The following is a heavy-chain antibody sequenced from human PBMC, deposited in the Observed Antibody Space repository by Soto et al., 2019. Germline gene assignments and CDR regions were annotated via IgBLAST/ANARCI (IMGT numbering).Heavy chain of an antibody. D-gene: IGHD3-3*01. CDR3: ARLPRDCNKTSCYYADH. V-gene: IGHV5-51*01. Sequence: GESLKISCRGSGYDFNTNWFGWVRQVPGRGLEWVGIMYPGDSDTRYNPSLQGHVTLSVDVTVSTAFLQWRSLETSDTGMYFCARLPRDCNKTSCYYADHWGQGTQVTVS. CDR2: MYPGDSDT. CDR1: GYDFNTNW. J-gene: IGHJ4*02.